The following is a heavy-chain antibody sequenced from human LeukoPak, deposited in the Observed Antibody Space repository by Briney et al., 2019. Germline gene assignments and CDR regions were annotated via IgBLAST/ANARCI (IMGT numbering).Heavy chain of an antibody. V-gene: IGHV1-18*01. Sequence: ASVKVSRKASGYTFTSYGISWVRQAPGQGLEWMGWISAYNGHTNYAQKLQDRVTMTTDTSTSTAYMELRSLRSDDTAVFYCARGIHSGSSGPYYFDYWGQGTLVTVSS. J-gene: IGHJ4*02. D-gene: IGHD1-26*01. CDR3: ARGIHSGSSGPYYFDY. CDR1: GYTFTSYG. CDR2: ISAYNGHT.